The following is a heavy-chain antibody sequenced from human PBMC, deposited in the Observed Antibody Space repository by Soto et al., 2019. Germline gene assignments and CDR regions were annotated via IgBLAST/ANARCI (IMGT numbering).Heavy chain of an antibody. J-gene: IGHJ4*02. CDR1: GFTFSSSW. V-gene: IGHV3-7*03. D-gene: IGHD3-22*01. CDR2: IKQDGSEK. Sequence: GGSMRLSCAASGFTFSSSWMNWVRQAPGKGLEWVADIKQDGSEKYYVDSLKGRFTISRDNAKNSLYLQMNSLRAEDTAVYYCARGDYFDRRFDSWGQGTLVTVSS. CDR3: ARGDYFDRRFDS.